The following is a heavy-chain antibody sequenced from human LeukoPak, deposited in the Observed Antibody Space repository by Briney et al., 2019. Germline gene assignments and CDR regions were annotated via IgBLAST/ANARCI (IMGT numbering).Heavy chain of an antibody. CDR2: IIPIFGTA. Sequence: GSSVEVSCKASGGTFSSYSISWVRQAPGQGGEWLGGIIPIFGTADYAQKFQGRVTITTDESTSTAYMELSSLRSEDTAVYYCARDPNLLRELAFDIWGQGTMVTVSS. J-gene: IGHJ3*02. V-gene: IGHV1-69*05. CDR1: GGTFSSYS. D-gene: IGHD3-22*01. CDR3: ARDPNLLRELAFDI.